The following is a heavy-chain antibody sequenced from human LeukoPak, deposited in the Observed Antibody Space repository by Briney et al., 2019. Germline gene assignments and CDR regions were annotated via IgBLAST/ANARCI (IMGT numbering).Heavy chain of an antibody. J-gene: IGHJ4*02. CDR1: RYTFTGYY. V-gene: IGHV1-2*02. Sequence: GASVKVPCKASRYTFTGYYMHWVRQAPGQGLEWMGWINPNSGGTNYAQKFQGRVTMTRDTSISTAYMELSRLRSDDTAVYYCARLYYYDSSGYYFPFDYWGQGTLVTVSS. CDR3: ARLYYYDSSGYYFPFDY. CDR2: INPNSGGT. D-gene: IGHD3-22*01.